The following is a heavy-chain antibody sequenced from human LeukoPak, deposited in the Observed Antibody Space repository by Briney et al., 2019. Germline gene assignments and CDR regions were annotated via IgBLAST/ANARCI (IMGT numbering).Heavy chain of an antibody. CDR1: GFTVSSNY. Sequence: GGSLRLSCAASGFTVSSNYMSWVRQPPGKGLEWVSLIYSGGSTYYAASVKGRFTISRDNSKNTLYLQMNSRRAEDTAIYQCARGPRGSGLYGVVYWGERTLVTVSS. CDR3: ARGPRGSGLYGVVY. CDR2: IYSGGST. V-gene: IGHV3-53*01. J-gene: IGHJ4*02. D-gene: IGHD6-19*01.